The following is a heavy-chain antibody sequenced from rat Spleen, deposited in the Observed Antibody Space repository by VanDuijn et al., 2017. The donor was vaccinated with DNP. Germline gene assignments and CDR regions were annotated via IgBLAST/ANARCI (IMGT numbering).Heavy chain of an antibody. D-gene: IGHD5-1*01. CDR2: INGAGNT. V-gene: IGHV3-3*01. Sequence: EVQLQESGPGLVKPSQSLSLTCSVTGYSITSNFRWSWIRKFPGNKLEWMGYINGAGNTNYNPSLKSQISITRDTSKNQFFLQVNSVRNEDTATYYCAIQLGVFDYWGQGVMVIVSS. CDR1: GYSITSNFR. J-gene: IGHJ2*01. CDR3: AIQLGVFDY.